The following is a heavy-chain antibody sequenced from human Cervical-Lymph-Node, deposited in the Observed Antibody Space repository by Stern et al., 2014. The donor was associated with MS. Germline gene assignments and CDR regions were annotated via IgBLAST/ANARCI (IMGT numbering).Heavy chain of an antibody. V-gene: IGHV5-51*03. Sequence: EVQLVESGAEVKKPGESLKISCKGSGYTFSNYWIGWVRQISGRGLEWMGGIYPDDCDSSYTPPFEGTVTISTDKSINHDYLPRSSLEPSDSAMYYCASRAAYCSSTSCFGFWGPGTLVTVSS. CDR2: IYPDDCDS. CDR3: ASRAAYCSSTSCFGF. CDR1: GYTFSNYW. J-gene: IGHJ4*01. D-gene: IGHD2-2*01.